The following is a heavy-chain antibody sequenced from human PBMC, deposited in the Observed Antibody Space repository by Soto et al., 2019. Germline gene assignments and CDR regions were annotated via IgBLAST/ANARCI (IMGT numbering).Heavy chain of an antibody. CDR2: IYYSGST. V-gene: IGHV4-59*08. J-gene: IGHJ3*02. D-gene: IGHD3-22*01. CDR1: GGSISSYY. Sequence: SETLSLTCTVSGGSISSYYWSWIRQPPGKGLEWIGYIYYSGSTNYNPSLKSRVTISVDTSKNQFSLKLSSVTAAGTAVYYCARHLLLYYYDSSGYYLRDAFDIWGQGTMVTV. CDR3: ARHLLLYYYDSSGYYLRDAFDI.